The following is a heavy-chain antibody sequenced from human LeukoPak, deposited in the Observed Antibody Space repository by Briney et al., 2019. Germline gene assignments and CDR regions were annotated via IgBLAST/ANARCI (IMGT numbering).Heavy chain of an antibody. CDR3: AREIPYCSSTSCYAAGAFDP. CDR2: IKQDGSEK. D-gene: IGHD2-2*01. J-gene: IGHJ5*02. CDR1: GGSFTGYY. Sequence: PSETLSLTCAVYGGSFTGYYWSWIRQPPGKGLEWVANIKQDGSEKYYVDSVKGRFTISRDNAKNSLYLQMNSLRAEDTAVYYCAREIPYCSSTSCYAAGAFDPWGQGTLVTVSS. V-gene: IGHV3-7*01.